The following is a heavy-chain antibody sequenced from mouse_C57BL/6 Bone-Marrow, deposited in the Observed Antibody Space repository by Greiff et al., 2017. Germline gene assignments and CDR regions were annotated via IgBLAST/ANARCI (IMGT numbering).Heavy chain of an antibody. V-gene: IGHV1-55*01. CDR3: AGVYDYAFDY. J-gene: IGHJ2*01. CDR2: IYPGSGST. CDR1: GYTFTSYW. D-gene: IGHD2-4*01. Sequence: QVQLQQPGAELVKPGASVKMSCKASGYTFTSYWITWVKQRPGQGLEWIGEIYPGSGSTNYNEKFKSKATLTVDTSSIPAYMQLSSLTSEDSAVYYCAGVYDYAFDYWGQGTTLTVSS.